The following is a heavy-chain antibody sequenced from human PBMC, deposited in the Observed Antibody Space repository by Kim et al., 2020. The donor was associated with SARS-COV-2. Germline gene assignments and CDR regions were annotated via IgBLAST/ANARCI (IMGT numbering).Heavy chain of an antibody. Sequence: SETLSLTCTVSGGSISSYYWSWIRQPPGKGLEWIGYIYYSGSTNYNPSLKSRVTISVDTSKNQFSLKLSSVTAADTAVYYCARVSGIVGAGPFDYWGQGTLVTVSS. CDR3: ARVSGIVGAGPFDY. CDR1: GGSISSYY. J-gene: IGHJ4*02. V-gene: IGHV4-59*01. D-gene: IGHD1-26*01. CDR2: IYYSGST.